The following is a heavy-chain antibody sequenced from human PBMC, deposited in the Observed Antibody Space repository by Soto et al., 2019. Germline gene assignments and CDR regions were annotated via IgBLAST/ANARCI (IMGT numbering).Heavy chain of an antibody. J-gene: IGHJ3*02. CDR2: ISYDGSNK. CDR3: ASITMKI. D-gene: IGHD3-22*01. V-gene: IGHV3-30-3*01. CDR1: GFTFSSYA. Sequence: QVQLVESGGGVVQPGRSLRLSCAASGFTFSSYAMHWVRQAPGKGLEWVAVISYDGSNKYYADSVKGRFTISRDNSKNTLYLQMNSLRAEDTAVYYCASITMKIWGQGTMVTVSS.